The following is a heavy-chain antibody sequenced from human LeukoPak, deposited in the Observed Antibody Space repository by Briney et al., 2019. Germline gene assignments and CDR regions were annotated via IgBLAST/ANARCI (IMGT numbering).Heavy chain of an antibody. CDR3: ARDYDILTGYYRSYYYGMDV. J-gene: IGHJ6*02. CDR1: GYTFTGYY. D-gene: IGHD3-9*01. Sequence: ASVKVSCKASGYTFTGYYMHWVRQAPGQGLEWMGWINPNSGGTNYAQKFQGRVTMTRDTSISTAYMELSRLRSDDTAVYYCARDYDILTGYYRSYYYGMDVWGQGTTVTVS. CDR2: INPNSGGT. V-gene: IGHV1-2*02.